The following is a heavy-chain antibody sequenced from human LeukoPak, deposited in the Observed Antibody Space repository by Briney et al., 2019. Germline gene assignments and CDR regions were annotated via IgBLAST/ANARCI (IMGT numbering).Heavy chain of an antibody. D-gene: IGHD3-22*01. Sequence: HPGGSLRLSCAASGFTFSSYAMHWVRQAPGKGLEWVAVISYDGSNKYYADSVKGRFTISRDNSKNTLYLQMNSLRAEDTAVYYCARPDSSGYPYYYGMDVWGQGTMVTVSS. CDR1: GFTFSSYA. CDR3: ARPDSSGYPYYYGMDV. J-gene: IGHJ6*02. CDR2: ISYDGSNK. V-gene: IGHV3-30*04.